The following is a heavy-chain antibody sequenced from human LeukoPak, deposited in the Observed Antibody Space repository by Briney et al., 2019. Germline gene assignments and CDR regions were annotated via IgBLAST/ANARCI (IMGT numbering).Heavy chain of an antibody. V-gene: IGHV3-23*01. CDR3: ASNAYGGWFDP. J-gene: IGHJ5*02. D-gene: IGHD3-10*01. Sequence: GGSLRLSCAASGFTFSSYAMNWVRQAPGKGLEWVSAIGGSGGSTYYADSVKGRSTISRDNSKNTLYLQMNSLRAEDTAVYYCASNAYGGWFDPWGQGTLVTVSS. CDR1: GFTFSSYA. CDR2: IGGSGGST.